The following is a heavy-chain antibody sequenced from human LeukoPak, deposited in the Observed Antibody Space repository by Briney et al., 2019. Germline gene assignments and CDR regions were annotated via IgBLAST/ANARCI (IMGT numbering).Heavy chain of an antibody. J-gene: IGHJ6*02. D-gene: IGHD3-10*01. CDR2: INPNSGGT. CDR3: ASRVLLWFGELYYYYYGMDV. V-gene: IGHV1-2*02. CDR1: GYTFTGYY. Sequence: ASVKVSFTASGYTFTGYYMHWVRQAPGQGLEWMGWINPNSGGTNYAQKFQGRVTMTRDTSISTAYMELSRLRSDDTAVYYCASRVLLWFGELYYYYYGMDVWGQGTTVTVSS.